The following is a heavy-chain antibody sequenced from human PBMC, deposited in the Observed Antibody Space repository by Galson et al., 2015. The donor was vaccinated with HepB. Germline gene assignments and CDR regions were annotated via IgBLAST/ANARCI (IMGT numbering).Heavy chain of an antibody. CDR1: GITFSSYA. D-gene: IGHD3-10*02. V-gene: IGHV3-23*01. CDR3: AKRRGRMFQFSNHYSYYHMDV. Sequence: SLRLSCAASGITFSSYAMSWVRQAPGKGPEWVSGIIGSGGTTYYADSVKGRFTISRDNSKSTLFLQMTSVRAEDTAVYYCAKRRGRMFQFSNHYSYYHMDVWGQGTTVTVSS. CDR2: IIGSGGTT. J-gene: IGHJ6*02.